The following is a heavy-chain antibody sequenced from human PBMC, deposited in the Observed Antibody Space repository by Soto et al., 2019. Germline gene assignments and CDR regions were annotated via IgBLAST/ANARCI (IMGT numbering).Heavy chain of an antibody. CDR3: ARRYDFWSGYHYYYYGMDV. CDR2: IYYSGST. D-gene: IGHD3-3*01. Sequence: ETLSLTCTVSGGSISSSSYYWGWIRQPPGKGLEWIGSIYYSGSTYYNPSLKSRVTISVDTSKNQFSLKLSSVTAADTAVYYCARRYDFWSGYHYYYYGMDVWGQGTTVTVSS. V-gene: IGHV4-39*01. J-gene: IGHJ6*02. CDR1: GGSISSSSYY.